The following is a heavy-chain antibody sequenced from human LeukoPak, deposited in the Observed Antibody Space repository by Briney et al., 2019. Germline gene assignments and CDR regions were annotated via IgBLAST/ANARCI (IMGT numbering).Heavy chain of an antibody. J-gene: IGHJ4*02. D-gene: IGHD2-15*01. Sequence: PGGSLRLSCAASGFTFSSYSMNWVRQAPGKGLEWVSSISSSSSYIYYADSVRGRFTISRDNAKNSLYLQMNSLRAEDTAVYYCARGLGSGYFDYWGQGTLVTVSS. CDR1: GFTFSSYS. V-gene: IGHV3-21*01. CDR3: ARGLGSGYFDY. CDR2: ISSSSSYI.